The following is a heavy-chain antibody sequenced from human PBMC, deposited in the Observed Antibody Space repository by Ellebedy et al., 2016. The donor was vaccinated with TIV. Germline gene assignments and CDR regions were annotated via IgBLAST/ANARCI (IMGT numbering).Heavy chain of an antibody. Sequence: PGGSLRLSCEASGFTFSDFHMDRVRQVPGKGLEWVGRVKDKTRRYATEYAESVKGRITISRDESKTSVSLQMNSLKTEDTAMYYCVRVAPIADRYDVLDVWGHGTKVTVSS. V-gene: IGHV3-72*01. CDR1: GFTFSDFH. D-gene: IGHD2-2*02. CDR2: VKDKTRRYAT. CDR3: VRVAPIADRYDVLDV. J-gene: IGHJ3*01.